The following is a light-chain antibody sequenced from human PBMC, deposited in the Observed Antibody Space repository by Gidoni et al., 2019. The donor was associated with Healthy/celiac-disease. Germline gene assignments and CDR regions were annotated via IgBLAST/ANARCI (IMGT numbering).Light chain of an antibody. CDR1: QSVLSSSNNKNY. V-gene: IGKV4-1*01. J-gene: IGKJ4*01. CDR3: QSRLT. Sequence: DTVMTQSPDSLAVSLGERATINCKSSQSVLSSSNNKNYLNWYQQKAGQPPKLLFYWASTRESGVPDRFSGGGSGTDFTLTISSLQAEDVAVYYCQSRLTFGGGTKVEIK. CDR2: WAS.